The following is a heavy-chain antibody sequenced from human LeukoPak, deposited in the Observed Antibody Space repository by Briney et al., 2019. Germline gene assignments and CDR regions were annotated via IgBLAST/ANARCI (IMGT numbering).Heavy chain of an antibody. J-gene: IGHJ4*02. CDR1: GFTFSSYG. V-gene: IGHV3-30*02. D-gene: IGHD5-12*01. CDR3: ARGPSGYNNT. CDR2: IRYDGSNK. Sequence: GGSLRLSCAASGFTFSSYGMHWVRQAPGKGLEWVAFIRYDGSNKYYADSVKGRFTISRDNSKTTLYLQMNSLRAEDTAVYYCARGPSGYNNTGGQGTLVTVSS.